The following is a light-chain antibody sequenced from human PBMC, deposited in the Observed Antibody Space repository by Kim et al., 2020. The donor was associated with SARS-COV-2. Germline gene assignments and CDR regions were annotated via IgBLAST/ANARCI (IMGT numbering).Light chain of an antibody. CDR1: NIGSKS. J-gene: IGLJ3*02. CDR3: QVWDSSSDHWV. V-gene: IGLV3-21*04. CDR2: YDS. Sequence: AAGKTGRITCGGNNIGSKSVHWYQQKPGQAPVLVIYYDSDRPSGIPERFSGSNSGNTATLTISRVEAGDEADYYCQVWDSSSDHWVFGGGTQLTVL.